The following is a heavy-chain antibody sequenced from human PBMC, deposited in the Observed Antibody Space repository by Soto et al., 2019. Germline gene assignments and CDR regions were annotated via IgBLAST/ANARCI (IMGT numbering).Heavy chain of an antibody. V-gene: IGHV4-4*07. CDR2: IYSNGIT. CDR1: GGSISSYY. Sequence: SETLSLTCTVSGGSISSYYWRWIRQPAGKGLEWIGRIYSNGITNYNPSLKSRVTMSVDTSKNQFSLKLSSVTAADTAVYYGARDSSGWMRFDYWGQGTQVTVSS. D-gene: IGHD6-19*01. J-gene: IGHJ4*02. CDR3: ARDSSGWMRFDY.